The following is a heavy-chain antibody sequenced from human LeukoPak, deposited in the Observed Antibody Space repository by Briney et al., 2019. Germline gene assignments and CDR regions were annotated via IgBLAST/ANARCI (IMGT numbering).Heavy chain of an antibody. CDR1: GGSISSYY. CDR2: IYYSGST. Sequence: SETLSLTCTVSGGSISSYYWSWIRQPPGKGLEWIGYIYYSGSTNYNPSLKSRVTISVDTSKNQFPLKLSSVTAADTAVYYCARYSGYEGGIDFWGQGTLVTVSS. CDR3: ARYSGYEGGIDF. J-gene: IGHJ4*02. V-gene: IGHV4-59*08. D-gene: IGHD5-12*01.